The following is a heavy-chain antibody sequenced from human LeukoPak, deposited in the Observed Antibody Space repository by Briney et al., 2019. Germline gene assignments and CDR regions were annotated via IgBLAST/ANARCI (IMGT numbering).Heavy chain of an antibody. Sequence: SETLSLTCTVSGGSVSSGSYYWSWIRQPPGKGLEWIGYIYYSGSTNYNPSLKSRVTISVDTSKNQFSLKLSSVTAADTAVYYCASTVDTAMPYYYGMDVWGQGTTVTVSS. CDR2: IYYSGST. D-gene: IGHD5-18*01. CDR1: GGSVSSGSYY. CDR3: ASTVDTAMPYYYGMDV. J-gene: IGHJ6*02. V-gene: IGHV4-61*01.